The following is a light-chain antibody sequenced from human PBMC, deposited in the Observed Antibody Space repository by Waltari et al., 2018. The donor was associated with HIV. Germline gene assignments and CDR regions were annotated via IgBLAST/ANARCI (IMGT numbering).Light chain of an antibody. J-gene: IGKJ1*01. Sequence: DINITQSPSSLAAYMGNRITITCRASQAIKTYLKWYAQRPGEAPKLLIFDATRLHTGVTNSFSGTGSGTHFTLTISSLQPEDSGTYYCQQSFSTPWTFGQGTKV. CDR3: QQSFSTPWT. V-gene: IGKV1-39*01. CDR1: QAIKTY. CDR2: DAT.